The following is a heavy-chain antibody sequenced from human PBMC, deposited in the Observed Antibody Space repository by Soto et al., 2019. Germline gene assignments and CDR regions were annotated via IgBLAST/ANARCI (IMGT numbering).Heavy chain of an antibody. CDR1: GVTIISGDFS. Sequence: PSETLSLTCAVSGVTIISGDFSWSWIRQPPGKGLEWIAYIYHSGNTYYNPSLKSRVTISVDRSKNQFSLKLSSVTAADTAVYYCARVPDYWGQGTLVTVSS. CDR2: IYHSGNT. CDR3: ARVPDY. V-gene: IGHV4-30-2*01. J-gene: IGHJ4*02.